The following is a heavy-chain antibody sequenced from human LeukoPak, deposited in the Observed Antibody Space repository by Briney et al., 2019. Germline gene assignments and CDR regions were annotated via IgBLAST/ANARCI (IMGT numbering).Heavy chain of an antibody. CDR2: IYYSGST. D-gene: IGHD1-26*01. J-gene: IGHJ4*02. CDR1: GGSISSGGYY. V-gene: IGHV4-31*03. CDR3: ARGGFRVGALNFDY. Sequence: TSETLSLTCTVSGGSISSGGYYWSWIRQHPGKGLEWIGYIYYSGSTYYNPSLKSRVTISVDTSKNQFSLKLSSVTAADTAVYYCARGGFRVGALNFDYWGQGTLVTVSS.